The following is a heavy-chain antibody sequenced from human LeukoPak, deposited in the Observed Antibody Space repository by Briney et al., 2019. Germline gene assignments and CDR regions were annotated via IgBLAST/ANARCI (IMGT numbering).Heavy chain of an antibody. V-gene: IGHV3-7*01. CDR2: IKQDGSEK. CDR3: ARGTRFLEWLSSYYMDV. Sequence: GGSLRLSCAASGFTFSSYWMSWVRQAPGKGLEWVANIKQDGSEKYYVDSVKGRFTISRDNAKNSLYLQMNSLRAEDTAVYYCARGTRFLEWLSSYYMDVWGKGTTVTVSS. CDR1: GFTFSSYW. D-gene: IGHD3-3*01. J-gene: IGHJ6*03.